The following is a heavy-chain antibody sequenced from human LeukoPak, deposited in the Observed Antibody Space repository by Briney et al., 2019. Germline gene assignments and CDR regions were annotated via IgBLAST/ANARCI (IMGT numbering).Heavy chain of an antibody. V-gene: IGHV3-21*01. CDR2: ISSSSSYI. CDR1: GFTFSSYS. CDR3: ARALGYCSSTSCYDLPLYGMDV. J-gene: IGHJ6*02. D-gene: IGHD2-2*01. Sequence: AGGSLRLSCAASGFTFSSYSMNWVRQAPGKGLEWVSSISSSSSYIYYADSVKGRFTISRDNAKNSLYLQMNSLRAEDTAVYYCARALGYCSSTSCYDLPLYGMDVWGQGTTVTVSS.